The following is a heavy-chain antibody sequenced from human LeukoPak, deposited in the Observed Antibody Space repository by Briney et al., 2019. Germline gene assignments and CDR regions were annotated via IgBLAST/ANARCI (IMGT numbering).Heavy chain of an antibody. J-gene: IGHJ4*02. V-gene: IGHV3-11*01. D-gene: IGHD3-22*01. CDR2: ISSSGGTI. CDR1: GFTFSDYY. CDR3: ARDKPSNYYDSSPVDY. Sequence: GGSLRLSCAASGFTFSDYYMSWIRQAPGKGLEWVSYISSSGGTIYYADSVKGRFTISRDNAKNSLYLQMNSLRAEDTAVYYCARDKPSNYYDSSPVDYWGQGTLVTVSS.